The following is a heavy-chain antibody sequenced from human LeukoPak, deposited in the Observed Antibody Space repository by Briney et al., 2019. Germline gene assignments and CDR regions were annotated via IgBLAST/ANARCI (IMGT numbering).Heavy chain of an antibody. D-gene: IGHD2-15*01. CDR2: IYSGGNT. CDR1: GFTFSNYA. V-gene: IGHV3-23*05. J-gene: IGHJ4*02. CDR3: ARRAGEYSHPYDY. Sequence: GGSLRLSCAASGFTFSNYAMSWVRQAPGKGLEWVSFIYSGGNTHYSDSVKGRFTISRDNSKNTLYLQMNSLRAEDTAIYYCARRAGEYSHPYDYWGQGTLVTVSS.